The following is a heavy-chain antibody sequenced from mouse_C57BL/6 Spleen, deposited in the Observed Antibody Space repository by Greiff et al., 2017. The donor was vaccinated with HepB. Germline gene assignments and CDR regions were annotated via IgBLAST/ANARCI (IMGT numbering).Heavy chain of an antibody. Sequence: QVQLKQSGAELVRPGASVKLSCKASGYTFTDYYINWVKQRPGQGLEWIARIYPGSGNTYYNEKFKGKATLTAEKSSSTAYMQLSILTSEDSAVYFCARWGLGPYYFDYWGQGTTLTVSS. J-gene: IGHJ2*01. CDR1: GYTFTDYY. CDR2: IYPGSGNT. D-gene: IGHD4-1*01. V-gene: IGHV1-76*01. CDR3: ARWGLGPYYFDY.